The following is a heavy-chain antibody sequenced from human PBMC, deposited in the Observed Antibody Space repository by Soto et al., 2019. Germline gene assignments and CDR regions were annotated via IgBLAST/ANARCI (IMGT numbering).Heavy chain of an antibody. D-gene: IGHD6-13*01. CDR1: GFTFSSYG. CDR3: ATEGGAGYSSSWGDS. Sequence: QVQLVESGGGAVQPGRSLRLSCAASGFTFSSYGMHWVRQAPGKGLEWVAGIWYDGSRQFYADSVKGRFTISRDNSKNTLSPHMGSLRAEDTAVYYCATEGGAGYSSSWGDSWGQGTLVTVSS. J-gene: IGHJ4*02. V-gene: IGHV3-33*01. CDR2: IWYDGSRQ.